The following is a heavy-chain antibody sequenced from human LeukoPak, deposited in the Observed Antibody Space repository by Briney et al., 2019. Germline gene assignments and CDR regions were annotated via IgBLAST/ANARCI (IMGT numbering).Heavy chain of an antibody. CDR3: ARHSTSTSEAFDI. D-gene: IGHD2-2*01. J-gene: IGHJ3*02. CDR2: IYYSGGT. Sequence: SETLSLTCTVSGGSISSSNYYWGWIRQPPGKGLEWIGSIYYSGGTYYNPSLKSRVTISVDTSKNQFSLKLSSVTAADTTVYYCARHSTSTSEAFDIWGQGTMVTVSS. CDR1: GGSISSSNYY. V-gene: IGHV4-39*01.